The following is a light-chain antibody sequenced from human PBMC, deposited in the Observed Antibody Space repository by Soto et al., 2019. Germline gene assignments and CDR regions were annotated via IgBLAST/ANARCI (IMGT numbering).Light chain of an antibody. CDR1: QGVSSY. Sequence: EIVLTQSPATLSWSQGERATLSCRASQGVSSYLAWYQQKPGQAPRLLIYDASNRATGIPARFSGSGSGTDFTLTISSLEPEDFAVYYCQQRSNWPPLTFGGGTKVEIK. CDR2: DAS. V-gene: IGKV3-11*01. J-gene: IGKJ4*01. CDR3: QQRSNWPPLT.